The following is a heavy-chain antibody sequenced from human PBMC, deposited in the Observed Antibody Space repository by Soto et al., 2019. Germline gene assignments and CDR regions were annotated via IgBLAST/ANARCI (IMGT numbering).Heavy chain of an antibody. CDR3: ARFVVDRPDTNDVFDI. CDR1: GGTFSSYT. D-gene: IGHD2-2*01. V-gene: IGHV1-69*02. Sequence: SVKVSCKASGGTFSSYTISWVRQAPGQGLEWMGRIIPILGIANYAQKFQGRVTITADKSTNTAYMELSSLRSEDTAVYYCARFVVDRPDTNDVFDIWGQGTMVT. CDR2: IIPILGIA. J-gene: IGHJ3*02.